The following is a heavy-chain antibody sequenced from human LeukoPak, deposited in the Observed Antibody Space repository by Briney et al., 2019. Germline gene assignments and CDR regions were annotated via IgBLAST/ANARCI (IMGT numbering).Heavy chain of an antibody. D-gene: IGHD2-21*02. J-gene: IGHJ4*02. V-gene: IGHV1-69*05. Sequence: ASVKVSCKASGGTFSSYAISWVRQAPGQGLEWMGGIIPIFGTANYAQKFQGRVTMTRDTSISTAYMELSRLRSDDTAVYYCARDWNCGGDCYSTWGQGTLVTVSS. CDR1: GGTFSSYA. CDR3: ARDWNCGGDCYST. CDR2: IIPIFGTA.